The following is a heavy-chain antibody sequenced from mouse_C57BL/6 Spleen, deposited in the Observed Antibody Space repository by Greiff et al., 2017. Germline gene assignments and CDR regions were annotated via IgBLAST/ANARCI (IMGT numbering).Heavy chain of an antibody. V-gene: IGHV1-81*01. D-gene: IGHD2-4*01. CDR1: GYTFTSYG. CDR3: ARSGGYDYDWYFDV. Sequence: QVQLKQSGADLARPGASVKLSCKASGYTFTSYGISWVKQRTGQGLEWIGEISPRSDNTYYNERFKGKATLTADKSSSTAFMELRSLTSEDSAVYFCARSGGYDYDWYFDVWGTGTTVTVSS. J-gene: IGHJ1*03. CDR2: ISPRSDNT.